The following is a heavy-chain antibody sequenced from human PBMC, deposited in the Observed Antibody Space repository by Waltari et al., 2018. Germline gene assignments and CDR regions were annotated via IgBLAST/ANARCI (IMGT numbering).Heavy chain of an antibody. CDR3: ARRYYDSSGYYYPDAFDI. V-gene: IGHV2-5*01. D-gene: IGHD3-22*01. CDR1: GFSLSTSGVG. J-gene: IGHJ3*02. CDR2: ISWNDDK. Sequence: QITLKESGPTLVKPTQTLTLTCTFSGFSLSTSGVGVGWIRQPPGKAMEWLALISWNDDKRYSPSLKSRLTITKDPSKIQVVLTMTNMDPVDTATYYCARRYYDSSGYYYPDAFDIWGQGTMVTVSS.